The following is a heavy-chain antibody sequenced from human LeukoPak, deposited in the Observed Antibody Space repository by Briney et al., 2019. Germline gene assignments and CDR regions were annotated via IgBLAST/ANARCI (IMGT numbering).Heavy chain of an antibody. Sequence: SETLSLTCTVSGYSISSGYYWGWLRQPPGKGLEWIGSIYHSGSTYYNPSLKSRVTISVDKSKNQFSLKLSSVTAADTAVYYCARRAAWLLLPFDYWGQGTLVTVS. J-gene: IGHJ4*02. CDR2: IYHSGST. D-gene: IGHD3-22*01. CDR1: GYSISSGYY. CDR3: ARRAAWLLLPFDY. V-gene: IGHV4-38-2*02.